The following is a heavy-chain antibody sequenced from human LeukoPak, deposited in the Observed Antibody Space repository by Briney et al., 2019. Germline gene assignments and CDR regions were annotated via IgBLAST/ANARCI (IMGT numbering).Heavy chain of an antibody. D-gene: IGHD3-16*01. J-gene: IGHJ4*02. CDR3: AKGTPGILIDSSLDY. CDR1: GFTFSSYA. V-gene: IGHV3-23*01. Sequence: PGGPLRLSCAASGFTFSSYAMSWVRQAPGKGLEWASAISGSGGSTYYADSVKGRFTISRDNSKNTLYLQMNSLRAEDTAVYYCAKGTPGILIDSSLDYWGQGTLVTVSS. CDR2: ISGSGGST.